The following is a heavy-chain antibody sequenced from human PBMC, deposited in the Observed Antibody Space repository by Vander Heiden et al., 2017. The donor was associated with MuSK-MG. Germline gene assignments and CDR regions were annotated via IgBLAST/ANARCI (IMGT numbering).Heavy chain of an antibody. CDR2: IDYSGST. Sequence: QVHLQESGPGLVKPSQTLSLTCTVSGGSISSRGYYWSWIRQHPGKGLEWIGNIDYSGSTYYNPSLQSRVTISVDTSKNQFSLKLNSVTAADTAVFYCARVPRTRVLFGELSYVFDIWGQGTVVTVSS. D-gene: IGHD3-10*01. CDR3: ARVPRTRVLFGELSYVFDI. J-gene: IGHJ3*02. CDR1: GGSISSRGYY. V-gene: IGHV4-31*03.